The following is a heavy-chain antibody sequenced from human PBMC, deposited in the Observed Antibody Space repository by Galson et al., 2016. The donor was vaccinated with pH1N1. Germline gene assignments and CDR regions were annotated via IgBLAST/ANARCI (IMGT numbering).Heavy chain of an antibody. CDR3: ARQRPPTEDWGYYFDY. J-gene: IGHJ4*02. CDR1: GGSISSSSYY. V-gene: IGHV4-39*01. D-gene: IGHD3/OR15-3a*01. Sequence: TLSLTCTVSGGSISSSSYYWGWIRQPPGKGLEWIGSIYYSGSTYYNPSLKSRVTISVDTSKSQFSLTLSSVTAADTAVYYCARQRPPTEDWGYYFDYWGQGTLVTVSS. CDR2: IYYSGST.